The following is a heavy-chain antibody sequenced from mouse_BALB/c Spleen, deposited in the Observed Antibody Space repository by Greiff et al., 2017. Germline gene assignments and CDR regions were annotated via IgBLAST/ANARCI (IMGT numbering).Heavy chain of an antibody. J-gene: IGHJ3*01. CDR3: ARFHGNYWFAY. CDR2: ISYCGST. D-gene: IGHD2-1*01. Sequence: VQLKESGPSLVTPSQTLSLTCSVTGDSITCRYWNWIRKFPGNKLEYMGYISYCGSTYYNPSLKSRISITRDTSKNQYYLQLNSVTTEDTATYYCARFHGNYWFAYWGQGTLVTVSA. V-gene: IGHV3-8*02. CDR1: GDSITCRY.